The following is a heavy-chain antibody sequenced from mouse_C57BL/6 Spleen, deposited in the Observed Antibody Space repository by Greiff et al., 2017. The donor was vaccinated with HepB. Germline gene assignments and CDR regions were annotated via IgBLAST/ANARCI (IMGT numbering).Heavy chain of an antibody. V-gene: IGHV1-69*01. D-gene: IGHD1-1*01. Sequence: QVQLQQPGAELVMPGASVKLSCKASGYTFTSYWMHWVQQRPGQGLEWIGEIDPSDSYTNYNQKFKGKSTLTVDKSSSTADMQLSSLTSEDSAVYYCASTVVAGDWYFDVWGTRTTVTVSS. J-gene: IGHJ1*03. CDR3: ASTVVAGDWYFDV. CDR2: IDPSDSYT. CDR1: GYTFTSYW.